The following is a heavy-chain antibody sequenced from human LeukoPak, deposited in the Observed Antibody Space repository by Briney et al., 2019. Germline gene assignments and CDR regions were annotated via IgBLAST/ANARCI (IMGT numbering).Heavy chain of an antibody. Sequence: GGSLRLSCAASGFTFSSYGMHWVRQAPGKGLEWVAVISYDGSNKYYADSVKGRFTISRDNSKNTLYLQMNSLRAEDTAVYYCANGRRGFDYWGQGTLVTVSS. CDR3: ANGRRGFDY. D-gene: IGHD1-26*01. CDR1: GFTFSSYG. CDR2: ISYDGSNK. J-gene: IGHJ4*02. V-gene: IGHV3-30*18.